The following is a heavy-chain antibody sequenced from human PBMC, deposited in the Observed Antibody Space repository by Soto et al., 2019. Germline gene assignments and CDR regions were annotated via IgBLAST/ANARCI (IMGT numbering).Heavy chain of an antibody. J-gene: IGHJ4*02. CDR1: GYSFLKYG. D-gene: IGHD3-9*01. CDR3: AKDLGSGYRFDY. CDR2: IQTDNDHA. Sequence: ASVKVSCKASGYSFLKYGINWVRQAPGQGLEWMGGIQTDNDHASFAQKFEGRVTMTTDTSTRTVYMELRDLSSDDTAVYYCAKDLGSGYRFDYWGQGTPVTVSS. V-gene: IGHV1-18*01.